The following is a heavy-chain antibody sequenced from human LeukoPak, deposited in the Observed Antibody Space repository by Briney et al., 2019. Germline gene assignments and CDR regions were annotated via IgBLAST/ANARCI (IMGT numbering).Heavy chain of an antibody. CDR2: ISRSSDTI. V-gene: IGHV3-48*03. D-gene: IGHD6-13*01. Sequence: PGGSLRLSCAASGFTFSTFEMSWVRQAPGKGLEWVSYISRSSDTIYYADSVKGRFTISRDDAKNSLYLHMNSLRAEDTAVYYCARGYSSDYWGQGTLVTVSS. CDR1: GFTFSTFE. J-gene: IGHJ4*02. CDR3: ARGYSSDY.